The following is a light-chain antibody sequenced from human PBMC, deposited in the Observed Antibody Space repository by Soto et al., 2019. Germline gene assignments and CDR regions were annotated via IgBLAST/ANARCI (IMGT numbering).Light chain of an antibody. CDR1: QGINRK. CDR2: GAS. CDR3: QQYNTWPVT. V-gene: IGKV3-15*01. Sequence: IVMTQSPATLSVSPGERVTFSCRASQGINRKLAWYQHKAGQAPRLLISGASTGATGIPARFSGSGSGTDFTLTINGLQSEDAAVSSCQQYNTWPVTFAGWTKVEI. J-gene: IGKJ4*01.